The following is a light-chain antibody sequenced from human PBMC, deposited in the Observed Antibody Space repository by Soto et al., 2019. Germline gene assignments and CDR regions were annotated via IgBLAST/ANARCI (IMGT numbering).Light chain of an antibody. CDR2: GAS. CDR1: QSVSSNY. CDR3: QQYGSSPGLFT. V-gene: IGKV3-20*01. Sequence: EVVLTQSPGTLSLSAGERATLSCRASQSVSSNYLAWYQQKPGQAPRLLIYGASTRATGIPDRFSGSGSGTDFTLTISRLEPEDFAVYYCQQYGSSPGLFTFGPGTKVDIK. J-gene: IGKJ3*01.